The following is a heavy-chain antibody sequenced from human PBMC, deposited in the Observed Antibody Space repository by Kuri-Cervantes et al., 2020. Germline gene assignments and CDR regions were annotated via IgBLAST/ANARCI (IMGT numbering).Heavy chain of an antibody. J-gene: IGHJ6*02. CDR3: AKDWTMVRGVISFYYYYYGMDV. CDR2: ISGSGGST. D-gene: IGHD3-10*01. Sequence: GESLKISCAASGFTFSSYSMNWVRQAPGKGLEWVSSISGSGGSTYYADSVKGRFTISRDNSKNTLYLQMNSLRAEDTAVYYCAKDWTMVRGVISFYYYYYGMDVWGQGTTVTVSS. V-gene: IGHV3-23*01. CDR1: GFTFSSYS.